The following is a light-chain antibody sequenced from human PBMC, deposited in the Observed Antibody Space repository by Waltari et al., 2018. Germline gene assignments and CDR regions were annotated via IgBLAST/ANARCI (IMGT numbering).Light chain of an antibody. CDR3: SSYISSSTLEL. CDR2: DVS. J-gene: IGLJ2*01. V-gene: IGLV2-14*03. Sequence: QSALTQPASVSGSPGQSLTIPCPGTSSDVGAYNYVSWYQQHPGKAPKLIIFDVSNRPSGVSNRFSGSKSGNTASLTISGLQAEDEADYYCSSYISSSTLELFGGGTSLTVL. CDR1: SSDVGAYNY.